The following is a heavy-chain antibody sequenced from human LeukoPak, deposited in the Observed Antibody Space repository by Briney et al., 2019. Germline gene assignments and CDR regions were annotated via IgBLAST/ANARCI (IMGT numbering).Heavy chain of an antibody. CDR3: ARGSSSSPDLSGYKNYYYYYYMDV. D-gene: IGHD6-6*01. Sequence: SETLSLTCTVSGYSISSGYYWGWIRQPPGKGLEWIGEINHSGSTNYNPSLKSRVTISVDTSKNQFSLKLSSVTAADTAVYYCARGSSSSPDLSGYKNYYYYYYMDVWGKGTTVTVSS. CDR2: INHSGST. CDR1: GYSISSGYY. V-gene: IGHV4-38-2*02. J-gene: IGHJ6*03.